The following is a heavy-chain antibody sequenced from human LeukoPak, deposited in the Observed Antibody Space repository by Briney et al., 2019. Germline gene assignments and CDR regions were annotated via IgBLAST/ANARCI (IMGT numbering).Heavy chain of an antibody. CDR3: ARDRD. CDR2: IYTSGST. CDR1: GGSISSYY. J-gene: IGHJ4*02. V-gene: IGHV4-4*08. Sequence: PSESLSLTCTVSGGSISSYYWSWIRQPPGKGLECIGYIYTSGSTNYNPSLKSRVTISVDTSKNQFSLKLSSVTAADTAVYYCARDRDWGQGTLVTVSS.